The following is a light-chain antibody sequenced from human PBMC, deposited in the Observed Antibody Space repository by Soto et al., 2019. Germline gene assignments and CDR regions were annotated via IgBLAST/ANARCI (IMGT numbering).Light chain of an antibody. CDR2: DVT. J-gene: IGLJ1*01. Sequence: QSALTQPRSVSGSPGQSVTISCTGTSSDVGGYNYVSWYQQHPGKAPKLMIYDVTKRPSGVPDRFSGSKSGNTASLTISGLQAEDEADYYCCSYAGSYIPYVFGTGTKLTLL. V-gene: IGLV2-11*01. CDR1: SSDVGGYNY. CDR3: CSYAGSYIPYV.